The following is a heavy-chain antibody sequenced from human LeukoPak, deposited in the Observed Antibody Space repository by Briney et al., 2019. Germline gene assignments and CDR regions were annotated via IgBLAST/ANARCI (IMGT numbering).Heavy chain of an antibody. CDR3: ARDPGRTGFDY. V-gene: IGHV3-74*01. CDR2: ITNDGSST. D-gene: IGHD1/OR15-1a*01. CDR1: GLTFSSHW. J-gene: IGHJ4*02. Sequence: GGSLRLSCAASGLTFSSHWMHWVRQAPGKGLVWVSRITNDGSSTTYADSVKGRFTISRDDSKNTLYLQMNSLRAEDTAVYYCARDPGRTGFDYWGQGTLVTVSS.